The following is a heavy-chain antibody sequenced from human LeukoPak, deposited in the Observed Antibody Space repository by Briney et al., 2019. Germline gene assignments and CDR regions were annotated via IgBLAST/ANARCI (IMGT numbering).Heavy chain of an antibody. Sequence: TLSLTCTVSGGSISSGDYYWSWIRQPPGKGLEWIGYIYYSGSTYYNPSLKSRVTISVDTSKNQFSLKLSSVTAADTAVYYCASNADGSGYYYGYWGQGTLVTVSS. J-gene: IGHJ4*02. CDR2: IYYSGST. CDR3: ASNADGSGYYYGY. V-gene: IGHV4-30-4*08. CDR1: GGSISSGDYY. D-gene: IGHD3-22*01.